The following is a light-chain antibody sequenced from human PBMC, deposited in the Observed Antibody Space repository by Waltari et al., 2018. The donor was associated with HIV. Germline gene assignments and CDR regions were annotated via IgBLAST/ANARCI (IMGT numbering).Light chain of an antibody. Sequence: QSALTQPASVSGSPGQSITISCTGTSSDVGGYNYVSWYQQHPGKAPILMIYEVSNRPSGDSNRFSGSKSGNRTSLTISGLPAEDEADYYCSSYTSSIYVVLGGGTKLTV. J-gene: IGLJ2*01. CDR2: EVS. V-gene: IGLV2-14*01. CDR1: SSDVGGYNY. CDR3: SSYTSSIYVV.